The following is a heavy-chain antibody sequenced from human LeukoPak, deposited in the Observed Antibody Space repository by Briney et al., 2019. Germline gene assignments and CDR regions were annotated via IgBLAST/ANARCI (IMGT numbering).Heavy chain of an antibody. CDR2: IYYSGRT. CDR1: GGSISSYY. Sequence: SETLSLTCAVSGGSISSYYWSWIRQPPGKGLEWIGYIYYSGRTNYNPSLKSRVTISVDTSKNQFSLKLSSVTAADTAVYYCASSGVWQLVRGDAFDIWGQGTMVTVSS. D-gene: IGHD3-10*01. CDR3: ASSGVWQLVRGDAFDI. J-gene: IGHJ3*02. V-gene: IGHV4-59*01.